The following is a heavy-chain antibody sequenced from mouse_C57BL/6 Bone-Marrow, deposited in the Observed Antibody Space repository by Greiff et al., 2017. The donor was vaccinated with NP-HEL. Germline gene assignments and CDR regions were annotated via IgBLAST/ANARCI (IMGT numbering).Heavy chain of an antibody. CDR1: GYTFTDYY. CDR2: INPYSGGT. Sequence: EVQLQESGPVLVKPGASVKMSCKASGYTFTDYYMNWVKQSHGKSLEWIGVINPYSGGTSYNQKFKGKATLTVDKSSSTAYMELNSLTSDDSAVYYCARWGFYWYFDVWGTGTTVTVSS. J-gene: IGHJ1*03. V-gene: IGHV1-19*01. CDR3: ARWGFYWYFDV.